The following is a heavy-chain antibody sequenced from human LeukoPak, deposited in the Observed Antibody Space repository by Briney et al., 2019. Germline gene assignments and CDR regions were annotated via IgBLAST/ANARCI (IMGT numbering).Heavy chain of an antibody. V-gene: IGHV3-74*01. CDR2: INSDGGST. CDR3: VRDIGAVAGTDDY. Sequence: GGSLRLSCAASGFTFSSYWMHWVRRAPGKGLVWVSRINSDGGSTTYADSVKGRFTISRDNAKKTLYLQMNSLRVEDTAVYYCVRDIGAVAGTDDYWGQGTLVTVSS. CDR1: GFTFSSYW. D-gene: IGHD6-19*01. J-gene: IGHJ4*02.